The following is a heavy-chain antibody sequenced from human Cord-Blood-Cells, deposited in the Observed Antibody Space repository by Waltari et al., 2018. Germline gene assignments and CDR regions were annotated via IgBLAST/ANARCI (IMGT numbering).Heavy chain of an antibody. V-gene: IGHV4-34*01. CDR2: INHSGST. CDR3: ARECYYYGSGSYVGYYYYYMDV. Sequence: QVQLQQWGAGLLKPSETLSLTCAVYGGSFSGYYWSWIRQPPGKGLEWIGEINHSGSTNYNPSLKSRVTISVDTSKNQFSLKLSSVTAADTAVYYCARECYYYGSGSYVGYYYYYMDVWGKGTTVTVSS. D-gene: IGHD3-10*01. CDR1: GGSFSGYY. J-gene: IGHJ6*03.